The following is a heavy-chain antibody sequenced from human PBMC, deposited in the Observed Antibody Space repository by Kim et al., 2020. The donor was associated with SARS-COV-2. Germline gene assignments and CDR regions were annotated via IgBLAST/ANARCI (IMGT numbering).Heavy chain of an antibody. J-gene: IGHJ5*02. CDR2: IYHSGST. D-gene: IGHD3-9*01. V-gene: IGHV4-4*02. CDR3: ARLLTLLGRFAP. CDR1: GCSISSSNL. Sequence: SETLSLTCAASGCSISSSNLWCWGRQPPGRRLEWIGEIYHSGSTNYNQSLKSRFTISIDKSKNKSSLQLSTVTAADTAANYCARLLTLLGRFAPWGQGTL.